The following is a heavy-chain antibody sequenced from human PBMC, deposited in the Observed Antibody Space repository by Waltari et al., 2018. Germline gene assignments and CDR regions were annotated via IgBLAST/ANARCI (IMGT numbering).Heavy chain of an antibody. CDR2: ISYIGST. V-gene: IGHV4-39*01. CDR1: GGSIRSSTFY. D-gene: IGHD1-26*01. CDR3: ARVGPGVYWYFDL. J-gene: IGHJ2*01. Sequence: QLLLQESGPGLVKPSETLSLTCAVSGGSIRSSTFYWGWVRQPPGKGLEWIGSISYIGSTYNNPSLKSRVTISVDTSKNQFSLNLSSVTAAYTSVYYCARVGPGVYWYFDLWGRGTLVRVSS.